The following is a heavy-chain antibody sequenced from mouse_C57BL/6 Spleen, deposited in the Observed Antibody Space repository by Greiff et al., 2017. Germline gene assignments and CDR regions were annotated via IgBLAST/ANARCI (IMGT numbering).Heavy chain of an antibody. Sequence: EVKLMESGGGLVQPGGSLKLSCAASGFTFSDYYMYWVRQTPEKRLEWVAYISNGGGSTYYPDTVKGRFTISRDNAKYTLYLQMSRLKSEDTAMYDCARHGVTGKEYAMDYWGQGTSVTVSS. D-gene: IGHD4-1*01. J-gene: IGHJ4*01. V-gene: IGHV5-12*01. CDR2: ISNGGGST. CDR1: GFTFSDYY. CDR3: ARHGVTGKEYAMDY.